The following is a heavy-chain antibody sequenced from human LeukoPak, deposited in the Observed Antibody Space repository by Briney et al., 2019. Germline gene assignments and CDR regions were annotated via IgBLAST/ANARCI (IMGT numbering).Heavy chain of an antibody. V-gene: IGHV4-38-2*02. CDR3: ARVTRQVVSLWFDP. J-gene: IGHJ5*02. CDR2: IYHSGST. Sequence: SETLSLTCTVSGYSISSGYYWGWIRQPPGKGLEWIGSIYHSGSTYYNPSLKSRVTISVDTSKNQFSLKLSSVTAADTAVYYCARVTRQVVSLWFDPWGQGTLVTVSS. CDR1: GYSISSGYY. D-gene: IGHD4-23*01.